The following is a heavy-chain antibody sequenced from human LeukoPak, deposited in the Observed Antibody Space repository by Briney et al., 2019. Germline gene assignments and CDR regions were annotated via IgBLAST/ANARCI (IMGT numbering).Heavy chain of an antibody. V-gene: IGHV4-61*02. D-gene: IGHD5-12*01. CDR2: IYTSGST. CDR3: ARNRGYDLGDAFDI. CDR1: GGSISSGSYY. J-gene: IGHJ3*02. Sequence: SQTLSLTCTVSGGSISSGSYYWSWIRQPAGKGLEWIGRIYTSGSTNYNPSLKSRVTISVDTSKNQFSLKLSSVTAADTAVYYCARNRGYDLGDAFDIWGQGTMVTVS.